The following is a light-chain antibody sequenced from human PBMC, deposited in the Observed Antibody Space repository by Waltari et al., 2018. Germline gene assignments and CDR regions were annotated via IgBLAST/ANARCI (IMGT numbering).Light chain of an antibody. CDR3: AAWDYSLDGHVL. CDR2: RNN. V-gene: IGLV1-44*01. CDR1: NSNVGSNS. J-gene: IGLJ2*01. Sequence: QSVLTQPPSASGTPGQRVTISCSGSNSNVGSNSVNWYQQVPGTAPKLLIYRNNPRASWVPARCSGSQSGTSAALAICGLQSEDEADYYCAAWDYSLDGHVLFGGRTKLTVL.